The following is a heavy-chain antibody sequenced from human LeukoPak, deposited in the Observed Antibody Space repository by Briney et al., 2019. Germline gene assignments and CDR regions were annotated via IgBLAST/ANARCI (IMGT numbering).Heavy chain of an antibody. J-gene: IGHJ6*02. Sequence: ASVKVSCKTSGYTFTNYYIHWVRQATGQGLEWMGWMNPNSGNTGYAQKFQGRVTMTRNTSISTAYMELSSLRSEDTAVYYCARGKRRTIFGVVTAYGMDVWGQGTTVTVSS. CDR2: MNPNSGNT. D-gene: IGHD3-3*01. V-gene: IGHV1-8*02. CDR3: ARGKRRTIFGVVTAYGMDV. CDR1: GYTFTNYY.